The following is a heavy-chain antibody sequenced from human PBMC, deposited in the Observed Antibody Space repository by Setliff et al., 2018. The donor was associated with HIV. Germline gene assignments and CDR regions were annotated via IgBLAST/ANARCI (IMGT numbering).Heavy chain of an antibody. J-gene: IGHJ5*02. CDR1: GGSISSDCCY. CDR3: ASRVYYYDSSGYLREEGFDP. V-gene: IGHV4-39*01. D-gene: IGHD3-22*01. CDR2: IYYSGST. Sequence: PSETLSLTCSVSGGSISSDCCYWSWIRQPPGKGLEWIGSIYYSGSTYYNPSLKSRVTISVDTSKNQFSLKLSSVTAADAAVYYCASRVYYYDSSGYLREEGFDPWGQGTLVTVSS.